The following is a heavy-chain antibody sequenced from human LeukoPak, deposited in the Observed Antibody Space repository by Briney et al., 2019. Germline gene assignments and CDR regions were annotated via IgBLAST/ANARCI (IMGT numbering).Heavy chain of an antibody. CDR1: GFTFSSYA. J-gene: IGHJ4*02. CDR2: ISGSGGST. CDR3: AKWSYYYYDSSGYPVPPDY. D-gene: IGHD3-22*01. V-gene: IGHV3-23*01. Sequence: GGSLRLSCAASGFTFSSYAMSWVRQAPRKGLEWVSAISGSGGSTYYADSVKGRFTISRDNSKNTLYLQMNSLRAEDTAVYYCAKWSYYYYDSSGYPVPPDYWGQGTLVTVSS.